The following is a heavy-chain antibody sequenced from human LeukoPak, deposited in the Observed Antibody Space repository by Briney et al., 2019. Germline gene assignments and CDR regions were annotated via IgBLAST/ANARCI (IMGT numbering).Heavy chain of an antibody. CDR3: AKLLRRTRLSPWSRGNSFDP. J-gene: IGHJ5*02. V-gene: IGHV3-23*01. CDR2: ISGSGGST. CDR1: GFTFSSYA. Sequence: GGSLRLSCAASGFTFSSYAMSWVRQAPGKGLEWVSAISGSGGSTYYADSVKGRFTISRDNSKNTLYLQMNSLRAEDTAVYYCAKLLRRTRLSPWSRGNSFDPWGQGTLVTVSS. D-gene: IGHD3-16*02.